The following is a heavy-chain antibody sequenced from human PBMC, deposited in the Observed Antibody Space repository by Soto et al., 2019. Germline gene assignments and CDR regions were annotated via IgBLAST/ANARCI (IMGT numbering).Heavy chain of an antibody. D-gene: IGHD6-13*01. V-gene: IGHV4-59*01. Sequence: SETLSLTCTVSGGSISSYYWSWIRQPPGKGLEWIGYIYYSGSTTYNPSLKSRVTISVDTSKNQFSLKLSSVTAADTAVYYCARDRESGSSWFDYWGQGTLVTVS. CDR3: ARDRESGSSWFDY. CDR1: GGSISSYY. J-gene: IGHJ4*02. CDR2: IYYSGST.